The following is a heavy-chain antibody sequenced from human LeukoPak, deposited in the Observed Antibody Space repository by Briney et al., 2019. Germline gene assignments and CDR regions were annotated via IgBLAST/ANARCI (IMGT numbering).Heavy chain of an antibody. CDR2: INHSGST. Sequence: SETLSLTCAVYGGSFSGYYWSWIRQPPGKGLEWIGEINHSGSTNYNPSLKSRVTISVDTSKNQFSLKLSSVTAADTAVYYCARGWGPNWFDSWGQGPLVTVSS. CDR3: ARGWGPNWFDS. J-gene: IGHJ5*01. D-gene: IGHD7-27*01. V-gene: IGHV4-34*01. CDR1: GGSFSGYY.